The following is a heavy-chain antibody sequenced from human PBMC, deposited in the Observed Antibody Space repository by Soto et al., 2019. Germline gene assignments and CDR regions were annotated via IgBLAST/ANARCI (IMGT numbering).Heavy chain of an antibody. D-gene: IGHD2-21*02. CDR2: IIPIFGTA. CDR1: GGTFSSYA. J-gene: IGHJ3*02. Sequence: SVKVSCKASGGTFSSYAISWVRQAPGQGLEWMGGIIPIFGTANYAQKFQGRVTITADESTSTAYMEPSSLRSEDTAVYSCAETAAISYCGGDCYFDAFDIWGQGTMVTVSS. CDR3: AETAAISYCGGDCYFDAFDI. V-gene: IGHV1-69*13.